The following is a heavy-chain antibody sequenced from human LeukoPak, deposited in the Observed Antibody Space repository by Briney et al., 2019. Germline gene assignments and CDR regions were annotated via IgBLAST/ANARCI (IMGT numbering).Heavy chain of an antibody. CDR2: ISAYNGNT. CDR3: ARARGGVIIIHFIFDY. D-gene: IGHD3-10*01. Sequence: ASVKVSCKASGYTFTSYAMHWVRQAPGQGLEWMGWISAYNGNTNYAQKLQGRVTMTTDTSTSTAYMELRSLRSDDTAVYYCARARGGVIIIHFIFDYWGQGTLVTVSS. J-gene: IGHJ4*02. CDR1: GYTFTSYA. V-gene: IGHV1-18*01.